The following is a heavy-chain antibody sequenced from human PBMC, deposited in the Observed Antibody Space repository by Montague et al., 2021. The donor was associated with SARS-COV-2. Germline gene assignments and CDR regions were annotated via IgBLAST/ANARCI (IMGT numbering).Heavy chain of an antibody. CDR1: GFPFSSSA. J-gene: IGHJ4*02. CDR2: IYSGGSST. V-gene: IGHV3-23*03. D-gene: IGHD3-9*01. Sequence: LSLSFSASGFPFSSSAMIWVRQAPGKGLEWVSVIYSGGSSTYYADSVKGRFTISRDNSKNTLYLEMNSLRAEDTAVYYCAKVTYYDILTGSIPFRYYFDYWGQGTLVTVSS. CDR3: AKVTYYDILTGSIPFRYYFDY.